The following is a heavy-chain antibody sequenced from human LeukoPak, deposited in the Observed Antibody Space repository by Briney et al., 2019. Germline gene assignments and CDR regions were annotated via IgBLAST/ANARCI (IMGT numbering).Heavy chain of an antibody. CDR1: GGSFSGYY. Sequence: TLSLTCAIYGGSFSGYYWSWIRQPPGKGLEWIGEINHSGSTNYNPSLKSRVTISVDTSKNQFSLKLSSVTAADTAVYYCARLGVRGVILRFDPWGQGTLVTVSS. J-gene: IGHJ5*02. CDR3: ARLGVRGVILRFDP. CDR2: INHSGST. V-gene: IGHV4-34*01. D-gene: IGHD3-10*01.